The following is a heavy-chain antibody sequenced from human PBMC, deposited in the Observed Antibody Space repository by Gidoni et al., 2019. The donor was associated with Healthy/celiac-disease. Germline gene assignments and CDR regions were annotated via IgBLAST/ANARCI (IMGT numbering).Heavy chain of an antibody. CDR2: IYYSGST. J-gene: IGHJ1*01. D-gene: IGHD1-26*01. CDR3: ARVLGFGGSYYHGYFQH. V-gene: IGHV4-39*07. Sequence: IGSIYYSGSTYYNPSLKSRVTISVDTSKNQFSLKLSSVTAADTAVYYCARVLGFGGSYYHGYFQHWGQGTLVTVSS.